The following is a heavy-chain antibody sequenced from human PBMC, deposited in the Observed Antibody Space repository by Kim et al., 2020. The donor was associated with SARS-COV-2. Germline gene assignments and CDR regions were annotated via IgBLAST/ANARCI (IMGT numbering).Heavy chain of an antibody. CDR3: ARGYTMVRGVIFDY. V-gene: IGHV4-34*01. D-gene: IGHD3-10*01. Sequence: NPSRKSRVTISVDTSKNQFSLKLSSVTAADTAVYYCARGYTMVRGVIFDYWGQGTLVTVSS. J-gene: IGHJ4*02.